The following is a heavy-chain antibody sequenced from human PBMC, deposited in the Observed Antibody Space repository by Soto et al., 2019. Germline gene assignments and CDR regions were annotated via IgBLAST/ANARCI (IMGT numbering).Heavy chain of an antibody. CDR2: ISGSGRST. CDR3: ATDRNQYSSGSYFVY. CDR1: GFTFNNFA. J-gene: IGHJ4*02. Sequence: GGSLRLSCAASGFTFNNFAVSWVRQAPGKGLEWVSSISGSGRSTFYADSVKGRFTISRDNAKNTVSLQMDSLRAEDTAVYYCATDRNQYSSGSYFVYWGQGTLVTVSS. D-gene: IGHD6-19*01. V-gene: IGHV3-23*01.